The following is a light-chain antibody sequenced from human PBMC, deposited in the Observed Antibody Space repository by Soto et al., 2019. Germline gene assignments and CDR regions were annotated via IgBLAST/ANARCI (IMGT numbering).Light chain of an antibody. CDR2: VVS. CDR1: SSDVGVYNY. J-gene: IGLJ2*01. CDR3: TSFSSSSTAEV. V-gene: IGLV2-14*03. Sequence: QSSLTQPDSVSVSPGQSITISCTGTSSDVGVYNYVYWYHQHPVKDPKLMIYVVSDRPSGVADRFSGSKSSNTASLTISGLQTEDESDYYSTSFSSSSTAEVFEGGTKRTAL.